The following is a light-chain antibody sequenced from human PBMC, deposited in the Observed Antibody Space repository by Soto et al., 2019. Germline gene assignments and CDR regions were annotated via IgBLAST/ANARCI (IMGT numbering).Light chain of an antibody. CDR1: QNIHTN. CDR2: GAS. V-gene: IGKV3-11*01. J-gene: IGKJ5*01. CDR3: QQRSNWPSIT. Sequence: EIVATESPATLSVSPGGRPTLFCRAGQNIHTNLAWYQQKPGQAPRLLIYGASTWATGIPASFSGSGSGTGFTLTISSLEPEDFAVYYCQQRSNWPSITFGQGTRLEIK.